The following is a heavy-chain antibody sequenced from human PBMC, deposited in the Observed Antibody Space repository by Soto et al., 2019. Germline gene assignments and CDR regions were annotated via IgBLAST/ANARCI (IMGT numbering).Heavy chain of an antibody. CDR1: GGSISSGGYY. D-gene: IGHD2-15*01. CDR2: IYYSGST. CDR3: TRSGYCSGGSCYRDYWYFDR. Sequence: QVQLQESGPGLVKPSQTLSLTCTVSGGSISSGGYYWSWIRQHPGKGLEWIGYIYYSGSTYYNPALKRRVTISVDTSKNQCSLKLSSVTAADTAVYYCTRSGYCSGGSCYRDYWYFDRWGRGTLVTVSS. J-gene: IGHJ2*01. V-gene: IGHV4-31*03.